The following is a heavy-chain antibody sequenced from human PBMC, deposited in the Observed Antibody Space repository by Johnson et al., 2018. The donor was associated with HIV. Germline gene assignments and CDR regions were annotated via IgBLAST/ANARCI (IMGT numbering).Heavy chain of an antibody. CDR3: VRGRISMTVLDLRGGAFDV. CDR2: ISFDGSNE. J-gene: IGHJ3*01. V-gene: IGHV3-30*04. Sequence: QVQLVESGGGVVQPGRSVRLSCAASGLSFSDYGMHWVRQAPGKGLEWVAVISFDGSNEYYTDSVKGRFTISRDNSKNTLYLQMNSLRAEDTAIYYCVRGRISMTVLDLRGGAFDVWGQGTTVTVSS. D-gene: IGHD3-22*01. CDR1: GLSFSDYG.